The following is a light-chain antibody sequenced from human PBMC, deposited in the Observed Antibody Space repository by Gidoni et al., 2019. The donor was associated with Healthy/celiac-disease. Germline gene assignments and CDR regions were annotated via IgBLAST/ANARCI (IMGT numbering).Light chain of an antibody. CDR1: SANSGAGYD. CDR3: QSYDSSLSVV. V-gene: IGLV1-40*01. CDR2: GNS. Sequence: SVLTQPPSVSGAPGQRVTISCTGSSANSGAGYDVHWYQQLPGTAPKLLIYGNSNRPSGVPDRFSGSNSGTSASLAITGLQAEDDADYYCQSYDSSLSVVFGGGTKLTVL. J-gene: IGLJ2*01.